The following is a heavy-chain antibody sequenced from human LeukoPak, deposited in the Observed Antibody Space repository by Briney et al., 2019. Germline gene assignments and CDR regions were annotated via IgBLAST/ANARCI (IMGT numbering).Heavy chain of an antibody. D-gene: IGHD4-17*01. V-gene: IGHV4-31*03. Sequence: SQTLSLTCTVSGDSISSGDHYWTWIRQLPGKGLEWIGHIYYSGNTYYNPSFKSRITFSIDTSKNQFSLKLSSVTAADTAVYYCARVHDYDDYDRGLWFDPWGQGTLVTVSS. J-gene: IGHJ5*02. CDR2: IYYSGNT. CDR3: ARVHDYDDYDRGLWFDP. CDR1: GDSISSGDHY.